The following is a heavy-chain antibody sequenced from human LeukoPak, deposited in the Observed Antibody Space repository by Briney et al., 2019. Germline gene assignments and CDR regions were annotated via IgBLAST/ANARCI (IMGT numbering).Heavy chain of an antibody. V-gene: IGHV3-21*01. J-gene: IGHJ4*02. CDR3: ARRPNYYYDSSGYGY. D-gene: IGHD3-22*01. CDR1: GFTFSSYS. Sequence: GGSLRLSCAASGFTFSSYSMNWVRQAPGKGLEWVSSISSSSSYIYYADSVKGRFTISRDNAQNSLYLQMNSLRAEDTAVYYCARRPNYYYDSSGYGYWGQGTLVTVSS. CDR2: ISSSSSYI.